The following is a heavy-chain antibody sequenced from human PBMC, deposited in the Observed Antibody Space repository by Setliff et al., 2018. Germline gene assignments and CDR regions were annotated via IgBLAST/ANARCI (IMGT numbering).Heavy chain of an antibody. D-gene: IGHD2-2*01. CDR2: ISSSSSTT. J-gene: IGHJ6*03. Sequence: PGGSLRLSCAASGFTFSSYTMNWVRQAPGKGLEWVSYISSSSSTTYYADSVKGRFTISRDNAKNSLYLQMNSLRAEDTAVYYCAKDIVVVPAATFDFWSGSYYMDVWGKGTTVTVSS. CDR3: AKDIVVVPAATFDFWSGSYYMDV. CDR1: GFTFSSYT. V-gene: IGHV3-48*01.